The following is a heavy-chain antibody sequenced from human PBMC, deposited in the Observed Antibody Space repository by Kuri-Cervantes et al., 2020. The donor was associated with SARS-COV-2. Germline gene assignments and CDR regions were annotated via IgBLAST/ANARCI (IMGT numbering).Heavy chain of an antibody. J-gene: IGHJ4*02. CDR2: INPSGGST. CDR3: ARVSWMQLWHRYFDN. V-gene: IGHV1-46*01. CDR1: GYTFTSYY. D-gene: IGHD5-18*01. Sequence: ASVKVSCKASGYTFTSYYMHWVRQAPGQGLEWMGIINPSGGSTSYAQKFQGRVTMTRDTSTSTVYMELSSLRSEDTAVYYCARVSWMQLWHRYFDNWGQGTLVTVSS.